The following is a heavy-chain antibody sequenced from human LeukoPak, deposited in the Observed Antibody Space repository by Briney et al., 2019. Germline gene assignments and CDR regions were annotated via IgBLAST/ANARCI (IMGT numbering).Heavy chain of an antibody. D-gene: IGHD2-15*01. CDR3: ARFHCSGGSCYSYFDY. CDR2: INHSGST. CDR1: GGSFSGYY. V-gene: IGHV4-34*01. J-gene: IGHJ4*02. Sequence: SETLSLTCAVYGGSFSGYYWSWIRQPPGKGLEWIGEINHSGSTNYNPSLKSRVTISVDTSKNRFSLKLSSVTAADTAVYYCARFHCSGGSCYSYFDYWGQGTLVTVSS.